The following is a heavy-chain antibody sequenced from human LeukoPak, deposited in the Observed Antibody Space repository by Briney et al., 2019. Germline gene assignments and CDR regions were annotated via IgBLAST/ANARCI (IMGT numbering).Heavy chain of an antibody. CDR2: IWYDGSNK. Sequence: GGSLRLSCAASGFTFSSYGMHWVRQAPGKGLEWVAVIWYDGSNKYYADSVKGRFTISRDNSKNTLYLQMNSLRAEDTAVYYCARDQDYYGSGAFDLWGRGTLVTVSS. J-gene: IGHJ2*01. V-gene: IGHV3-33*01. CDR1: GFTFSSYG. D-gene: IGHD3-10*01. CDR3: ARDQDYYGSGAFDL.